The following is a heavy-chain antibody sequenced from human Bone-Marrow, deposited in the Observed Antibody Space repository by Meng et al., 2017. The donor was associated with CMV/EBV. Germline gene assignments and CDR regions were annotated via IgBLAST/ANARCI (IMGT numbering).Heavy chain of an antibody. Sequence: GESLKISCAASGFTFSSYNMGWVRQAPGKGLEWVSSISSSSSYIYFADSVKGRFTISRDNAKSSLYLQMNSLRAEDTAVYYCARDGWSPGGFDVWGQGTTVTVSS. CDR1: GFTFSSYN. J-gene: IGHJ6*02. D-gene: IGHD3-3*01. CDR3: ARDGWSPGGFDV. CDR2: ISSSSSYI. V-gene: IGHV3-21*01.